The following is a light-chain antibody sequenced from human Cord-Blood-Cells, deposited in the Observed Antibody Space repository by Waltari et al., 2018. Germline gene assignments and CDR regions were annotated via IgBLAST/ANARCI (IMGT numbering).Light chain of an antibody. J-gene: IGLJ1*01. CDR1: SSDVGGYNY. V-gene: IGLV2-14*01. CDR3: SSYTSSSTPYV. Sequence: QSALTQPASVSGSPGQSSTISCTGTSSDVGGYNYVSWYQQHPGKAPKLMIYEVSNRPSGVSNRFSGLQAEDEADYYCSSYTSSSTPYVFGTGTKVTVL. CDR2: EVS.